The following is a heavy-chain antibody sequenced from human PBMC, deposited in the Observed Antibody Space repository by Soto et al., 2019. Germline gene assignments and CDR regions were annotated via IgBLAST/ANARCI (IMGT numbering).Heavy chain of an antibody. CDR3: STPSGYDSSAFDI. D-gene: IGHD5-12*01. CDR1: GYTFTSYD. CDR2: MNPNSGNT. J-gene: IGHJ3*02. V-gene: IGHV1-8*01. Sequence: ASVKVSCKASGYTFTSYDINCVRQATGQGLEWMGWMNPNSGNTGYAQKFQGRVTMTRNTSISTAYMELSSLRSEDTAVYYCSTPSGYDSSAFDIWGQGTRVTVS.